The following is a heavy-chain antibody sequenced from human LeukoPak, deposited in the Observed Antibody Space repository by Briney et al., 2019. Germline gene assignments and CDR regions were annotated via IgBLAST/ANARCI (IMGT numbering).Heavy chain of an antibody. J-gene: IGHJ3*02. Sequence: GGTLRLSCAASGFTFSSYGMSWVRQAPGKGLEWVSAISGSGGSTYYADSVKGRFTISRDNSKNTLYLQVNSLRAEDTAVYYCAKIHGSNWYGPLLDAFDMWGQGTMVTVSS. D-gene: IGHD6-13*01. CDR3: AKIHGSNWYGPLLDAFDM. CDR1: GFTFSSYG. CDR2: ISGSGGST. V-gene: IGHV3-23*01.